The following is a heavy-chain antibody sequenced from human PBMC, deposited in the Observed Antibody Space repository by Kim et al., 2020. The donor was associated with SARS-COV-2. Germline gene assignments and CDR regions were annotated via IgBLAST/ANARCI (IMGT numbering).Heavy chain of an antibody. CDR2: INSDGSST. CDR1: GFTFSSYW. J-gene: IGHJ6*02. V-gene: IGHV3-74*01. Sequence: GGSLRLSCAASGFTFSSYWMHWVRQAPGKGLVWVSRINSDGSSTSYADSVKGRFTISRDNAKNTLYLQMNSLRAEDTAVYYCARDPLYCYGSLDYYGMDVWGQETTVTVSS. CDR3: ARDPLYCYGSLDYYGMDV. D-gene: IGHD3-10*01.